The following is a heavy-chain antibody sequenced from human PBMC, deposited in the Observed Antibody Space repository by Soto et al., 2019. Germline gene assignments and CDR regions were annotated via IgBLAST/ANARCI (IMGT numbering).Heavy chain of an antibody. CDR3: AKDYYDFWSQNRGGVYYYYYGMDV. J-gene: IGHJ6*02. Sequence: GGSLRLSCAASGFTFSSYGMHWVRQAPGKGLEWVAVISYDGSNKYYADSVKGRFTISRDNSKNTLYLQMNSLRAEDTAVYYCAKDYYDFWSQNRGGVYYYYYGMDVWGQGTTVTVSS. V-gene: IGHV3-30*18. CDR2: ISYDGSNK. D-gene: IGHD3-3*01. CDR1: GFTFSSYG.